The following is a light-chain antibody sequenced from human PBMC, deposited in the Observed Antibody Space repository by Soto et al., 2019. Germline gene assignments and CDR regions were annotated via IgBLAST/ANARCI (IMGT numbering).Light chain of an antibody. Sequence: DIQMTQSPPSLSASVGDRVTITCRASQGISNYLAWYQQKPGELPKLVIYAASILQTGVPSRFSGSGSGTDFSLTISSLQPEDFATYFCRQANSFPRTFGGGTKVEIK. J-gene: IGKJ4*01. V-gene: IGKV1-27*01. CDR3: RQANSFPRT. CDR1: QGISNY. CDR2: AAS.